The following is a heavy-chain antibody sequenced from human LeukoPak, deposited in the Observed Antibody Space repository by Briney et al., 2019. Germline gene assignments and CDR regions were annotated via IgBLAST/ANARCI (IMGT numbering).Heavy chain of an antibody. V-gene: IGHV3-30-3*01. D-gene: IGHD3-16*01. CDR1: GFTFSSYA. J-gene: IGHJ3*02. CDR3: AREPWGSIALHDAFDI. CDR2: ISYDGSNK. Sequence: SGGSLRLSCAASGFTFSSYAMHWVRQAPGKGLEWVAVISYDGSNKYYADSVKGRFTISRDNSKNTLYLQMNSLRAEDTAVYYCAREPWGSIALHDAFDIWGQGTMVTVSS.